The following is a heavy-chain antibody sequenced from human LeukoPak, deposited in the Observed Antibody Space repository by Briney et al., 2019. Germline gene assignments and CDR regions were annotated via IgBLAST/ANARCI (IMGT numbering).Heavy chain of an antibody. J-gene: IGHJ3*02. D-gene: IGHD4-17*01. CDR1: GGSISSYY. CDR3: ASIYDYGDYVGAFDI. CDR2: IYYSGST. V-gene: IGHV4-30-4*01. Sequence: PSETLSLTCTVSGGSISSYYWSWIRQPPGKGLEWIGYIYYSGSTYYNPSLKSRVTISVDTSKNQFSLKLSSVTAADTAVYYCASIYDYGDYVGAFDIWGQGTMVTVSS.